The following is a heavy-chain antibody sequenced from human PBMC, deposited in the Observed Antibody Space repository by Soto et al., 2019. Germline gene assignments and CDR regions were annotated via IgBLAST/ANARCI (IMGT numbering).Heavy chain of an antibody. J-gene: IGHJ4*02. Sequence: HEHLVQSGAEVKRPGASLKVSCKASGYSFTGYYIHWVRQAPGQGLEWMGWINPDSGATNYAQNFQGRVTLPSDTSISTASMDLTSLTSDDTAVYYCARGDYGTGGYPVPDVDYWGQGTLVIVS. V-gene: IGHV1-2*02. CDR2: INPDSGAT. CDR1: GYSFTGYY. CDR3: ARGDYGTGGYPVPDVDY. D-gene: IGHD2-8*02.